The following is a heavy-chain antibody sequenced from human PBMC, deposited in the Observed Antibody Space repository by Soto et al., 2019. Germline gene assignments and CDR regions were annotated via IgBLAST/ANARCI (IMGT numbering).Heavy chain of an antibody. CDR3: ARDRRYDILTPPLDY. D-gene: IGHD3-9*01. J-gene: IGHJ4*02. CDR2: ISAYNGNT. CDR1: GYTFNNXG. V-gene: IGHV1-18*01. Sequence: ASVKVSCKASGYTFNNXGISWVRQAPGQGLEWMGWISAYNGNTNYAQKLQGRVTMTTDTSTSTAYLELRRLRSDDTPVYHCARDRRYDILTPPLDYWGQGTLVTVSS.